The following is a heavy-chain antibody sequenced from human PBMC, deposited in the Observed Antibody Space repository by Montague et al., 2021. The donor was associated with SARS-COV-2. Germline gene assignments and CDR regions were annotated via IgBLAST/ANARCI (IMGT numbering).Heavy chain of an antibody. Sequence: SLRLSCAASGFMFNDYAINWVRQTPGKELEWVSAISGSGGGTYYAESAKGRFATSRDTSKNTVFLQMDSLRLEDTALYFCVRDHETVGWTLDYWGQGTLVVVSS. V-gene: IGHV3-23*01. CDR1: GFMFNDYA. CDR3: VRDHETVGWTLDY. CDR2: ISGSGGGT. D-gene: IGHD3/OR15-3a*01. J-gene: IGHJ4*02.